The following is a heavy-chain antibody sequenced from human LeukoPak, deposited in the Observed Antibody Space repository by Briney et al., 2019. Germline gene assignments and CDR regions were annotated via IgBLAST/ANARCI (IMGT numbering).Heavy chain of an antibody. CDR2: INAGNGNT. V-gene: IGHV1-3*01. CDR3: ARVTMIVDSPLGY. D-gene: IGHD3-22*01. J-gene: IGHJ4*02. Sequence: ASVTVSCKASGYTFTSYAMHWARQAPGQRLEWMGWINAGNGNTKYSQKFQGRDTITRDTSASTAYMELSSLRSEDTAVYYCARVTMIVDSPLGYWGQGTLVTVSS. CDR1: GYTFTSYA.